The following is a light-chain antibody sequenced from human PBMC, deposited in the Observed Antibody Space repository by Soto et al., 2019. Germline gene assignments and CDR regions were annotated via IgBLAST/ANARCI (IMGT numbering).Light chain of an antibody. CDR3: QQYNNWPPWT. Sequence: EIVMTQSTATLSVSPGERATLSCRASQSVSSNLDWYQQKPGQAPRLLIYGASTRATGIPARFSGSESRTECTLTISSLQAEDFAVYYCQQYNNWPPWTFGQGTKVEIK. V-gene: IGKV3-15*01. J-gene: IGKJ1*01. CDR1: QSVSSN. CDR2: GAS.